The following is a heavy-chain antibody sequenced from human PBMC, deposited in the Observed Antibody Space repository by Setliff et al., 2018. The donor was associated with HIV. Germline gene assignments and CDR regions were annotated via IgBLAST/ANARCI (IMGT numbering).Heavy chain of an antibody. D-gene: IGHD6-19*01. CDR2: FYYSGTS. CDR1: GDSINNSTYY. J-gene: IGHJ4*02. V-gene: IGHV4-39*07. CDR3: AKGENGQWLVVGLFDY. Sequence: SETLSLTCAVSGDSINNSTYYWGWIRQPPGKGLEWIGGFYYSGTSYYNPSLRSRLTISVDTSKNQFSLKLNSVTAADTAMYYCAKGENGQWLVVGLFDYWGQGTLVTVSS.